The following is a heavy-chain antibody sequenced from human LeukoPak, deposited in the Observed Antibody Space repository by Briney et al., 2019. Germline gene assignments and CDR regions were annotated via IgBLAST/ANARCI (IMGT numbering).Heavy chain of an antibody. J-gene: IGHJ3*02. CDR2: ISGDGGST. CDR3: AKGQLSQYYDILTCNLFDAFDI. Sequence: PGGSLRLSCAASGFTFSSYAMSWVRQAPGKGLEWVAAISGDGGSTYYADSVKGRFTISRDKSKNTLYLQMNGLRVEDTAVYYCAKGQLSQYYDILTCNLFDAFDIWGQGTTVTVSS. CDR1: GFTFSSYA. V-gene: IGHV3-23*01. D-gene: IGHD3-9*01.